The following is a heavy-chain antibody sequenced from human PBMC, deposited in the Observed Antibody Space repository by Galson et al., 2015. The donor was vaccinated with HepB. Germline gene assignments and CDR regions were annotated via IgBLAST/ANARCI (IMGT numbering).Heavy chain of an antibody. J-gene: IGHJ6*02. CDR2: IKSGGSS. V-gene: IGHV3-66*02. D-gene: IGHD6-19*01. CDR3: ARDGRGISVALGYYYAMEV. CDR1: GFTVSSND. Sequence: SLRLSCAASGFTVSSNDVSWVRQAPGKGLEWVSIIKSGGSSHFADSVKGRFTISRDNSKNTVYLQMNSLRAADTAVYFCARDGRGISVALGYYYAMEVWGQGTTVTVSS.